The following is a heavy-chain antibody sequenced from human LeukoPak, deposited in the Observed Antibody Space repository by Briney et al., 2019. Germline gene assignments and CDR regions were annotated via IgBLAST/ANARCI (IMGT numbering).Heavy chain of an antibody. V-gene: IGHV1-2*02. Sequence: ASVKVSCKASGYAFTDSYMHWVRQAPGQGLQWMGWINPNSGGTNYAQKFQGRVTMTRDTSISTAYMELSRLRSDDTAVYYCARDSSYGKNAFDIWGQGTMVTVSS. J-gene: IGHJ3*02. CDR1: GYAFTDSY. D-gene: IGHD5-18*01. CDR2: INPNSGGT. CDR3: ARDSSYGKNAFDI.